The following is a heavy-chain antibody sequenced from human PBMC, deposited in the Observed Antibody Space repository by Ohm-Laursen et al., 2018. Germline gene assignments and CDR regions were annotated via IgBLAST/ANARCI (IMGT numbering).Heavy chain of an antibody. Sequence: SLRLSCAASGFTFSSYWMTWVRQAPAKGLEWVANIKHDGSEKYYVDSVKGRFTISRDNAKNSLYLQMNSLRAEDTAVYYCAKAAGWHYWGQGTLVTVSS. CDR2: IKHDGSEK. CDR3: AKAAGWHY. V-gene: IGHV3-7*01. CDR1: GFTFSSYW. J-gene: IGHJ4*02.